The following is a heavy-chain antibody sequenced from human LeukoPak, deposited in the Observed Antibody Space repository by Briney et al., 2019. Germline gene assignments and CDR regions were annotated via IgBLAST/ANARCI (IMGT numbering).Heavy chain of an antibody. V-gene: IGHV3-30*02. CDR2: IRYDGSNK. Sequence: GGSLTLSCAASGFTFSSYGMHWVRQAPGKGLEWVAFIRYDGSNKYYADSVKGRFTISRDNSKNTLYLQMNSLRAEDTAVYYCAKPPGMGTEVYYFDYWGQGTLVTVSS. CDR3: AKPPGMGTEVYYFDY. J-gene: IGHJ4*02. D-gene: IGHD3-10*01. CDR1: GFTFSSYG.